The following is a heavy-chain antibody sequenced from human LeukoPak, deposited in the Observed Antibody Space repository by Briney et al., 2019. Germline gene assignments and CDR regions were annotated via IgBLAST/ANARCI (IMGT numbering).Heavy chain of an antibody. Sequence: SGGSLRLSCAASGNYWMHWVRQAPGKGLVWVSHINSDGSWTSYADSVKGRFTISKDNAKNTVYLQMNSLRAEDTAVYYCVSFYETYWGRETLVTVSS. CDR2: INSDGSWT. V-gene: IGHV3-74*01. D-gene: IGHD2/OR15-2a*01. J-gene: IGHJ4*02. CDR1: GNYW. CDR3: VSFYETY.